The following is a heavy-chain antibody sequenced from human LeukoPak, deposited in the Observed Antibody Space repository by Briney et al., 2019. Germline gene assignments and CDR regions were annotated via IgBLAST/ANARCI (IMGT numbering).Heavy chain of an antibody. D-gene: IGHD1-26*01. Sequence: PGGSLRLSCAASGFTFSSYGMHWVRQAPGKGLEWVAVISYDGSNKYYADSVKGRFTISRDNAKNSLYLQVNSLRVEDTAVYYCAGALPRIVLTDAIDIWGQGTLVTVSS. CDR2: ISYDGSNK. J-gene: IGHJ3*02. CDR1: GFTFSSYG. V-gene: IGHV3-30*03. CDR3: AGALPRIVLTDAIDI.